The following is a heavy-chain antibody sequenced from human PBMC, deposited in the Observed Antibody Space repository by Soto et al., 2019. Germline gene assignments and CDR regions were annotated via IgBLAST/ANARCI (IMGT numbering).Heavy chain of an antibody. CDR2: IYWDDSK. J-gene: IGHJ4*02. CDR1: GFSLSTSGVG. CDR3: AHKGPEDWPLDY. D-gene: IGHD3-9*01. Sequence: HITLKESGPTLVRPTQTLTLTCAFSGFSLSTSGVGVGWIRQPPGKALEWLAVIYWDDSKHYSPSLRSRLTITKDTTKNQMVLTMTNMDPMDTGTYYCAHKGPEDWPLDYWGQGTLVTVSS. V-gene: IGHV2-5*02.